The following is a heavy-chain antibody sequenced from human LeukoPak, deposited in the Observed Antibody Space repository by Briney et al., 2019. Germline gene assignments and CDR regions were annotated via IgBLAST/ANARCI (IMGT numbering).Heavy chain of an antibody. J-gene: IGHJ4*02. D-gene: IGHD3-22*01. V-gene: IGHV3-30*02. CDR1: GFTFSSYG. Sequence: GGSLRLSCAASGFTFSSYGMHWVRQAPGKGLEWVAFIRYDGSNKYYADSVKGRFTISRDNSKNTLYLQTNSLRAEDTAVYYCAKDSLTYYYDSSGYYSSLDYWGQGTLVTVSS. CDR3: AKDSLTYYYDSSGYYSSLDY. CDR2: IRYDGSNK.